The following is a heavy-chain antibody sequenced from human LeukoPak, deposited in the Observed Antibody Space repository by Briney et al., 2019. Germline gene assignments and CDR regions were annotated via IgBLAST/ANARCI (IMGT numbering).Heavy chain of an antibody. D-gene: IGHD3-10*01. V-gene: IGHV3-74*01. Sequence: GGSLRLSCAASGFTFSDYWIHWVRQAPGEGLVWVSRINTDGSITNYADSVKGRFSISRDNAKNTLYLQMSSLRAEDTAVYYCARDRGPRTGFMVREAYDYWGQGTLVTVSS. CDR1: GFTFSDYW. CDR2: INTDGSIT. CDR3: ARDRGPRTGFMVREAYDY. J-gene: IGHJ4*02.